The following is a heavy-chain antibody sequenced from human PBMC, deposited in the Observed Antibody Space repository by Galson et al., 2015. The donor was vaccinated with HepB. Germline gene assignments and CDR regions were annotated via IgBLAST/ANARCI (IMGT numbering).Heavy chain of an antibody. V-gene: IGHV1-2*02. Sequence: SCKASGYTFTGYYMHWVRQAPGQGLEWMGWINPNSGGTNYAQKFQGRVTMTRDTSISTAYMELSRLRSDDTAVYYCARDDTYDSSGYYEALGYWGQGTLVTVSS. D-gene: IGHD3-22*01. J-gene: IGHJ4*02. CDR3: ARDDTYDSSGYYEALGY. CDR2: INPNSGGT. CDR1: GYTFTGYY.